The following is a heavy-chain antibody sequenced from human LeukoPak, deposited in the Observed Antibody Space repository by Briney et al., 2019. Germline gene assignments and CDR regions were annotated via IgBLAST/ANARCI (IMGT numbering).Heavy chain of an antibody. CDR2: LYYSGST. CDR3: ARRATFYYYSSGYYYPFDY. CDR1: GGSVSSSSYS. Sequence: SETLSLTCAVSGGSVSSSSYSWGWIRQPPGKGLEWIVTLYYSGSTYYNPSLKSRVTISVDASQNQFSLKLSSVTAADTAVYYCARRATFYYYSSGYYYPFDYWGQGALVTVSS. J-gene: IGHJ4*02. V-gene: IGHV4-39*01. D-gene: IGHD3-22*01.